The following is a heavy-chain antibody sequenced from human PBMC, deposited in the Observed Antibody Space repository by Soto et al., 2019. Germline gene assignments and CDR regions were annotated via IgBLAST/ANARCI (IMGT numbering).Heavy chain of an antibody. V-gene: IGHV3-30-3*01. CDR2: ISFDGNNK. CDR1: GFTFSSYA. D-gene: IGHD2-2*01. J-gene: IGHJ4*02. CDR3: GRCSSTSCHLGADY. Sequence: GGSLRLSCAASGFTFSSYALHWVRQAPGRGLEWVALISFDGNNKYYANSVKGRFTISRDNSKNTLYLQMSSLRAEDTAVYYCGRCSSTSCHLGADYWGQGTLVTVSS.